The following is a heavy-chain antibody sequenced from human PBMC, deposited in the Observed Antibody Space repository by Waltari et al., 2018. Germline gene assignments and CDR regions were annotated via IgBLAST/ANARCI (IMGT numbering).Heavy chain of an antibody. D-gene: IGHD6-13*01. V-gene: IGHV3-74*01. CDR1: GLTFSSYW. CDR2: INRYVSST. Sequence: EEQLVESGGGLVQPGESLRLSCAAYGLTFSSYWIDWVRQATGKGLVCVSRINRYVSSTIYAESVKGRFTISRDNAKNTLYVRMNRLRADDTAVYYCARVATKTYSSPVPGRPYYYGMDVWGQGTTVTVSS. CDR3: ARVATKTYSSPVPGRPYYYGMDV. J-gene: IGHJ6*02.